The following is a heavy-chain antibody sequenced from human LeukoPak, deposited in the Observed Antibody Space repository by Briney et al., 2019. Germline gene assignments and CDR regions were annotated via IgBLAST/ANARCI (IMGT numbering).Heavy chain of an antibody. Sequence: SETLSLTCAVYGGSFSGYYWSWIRQPPGKGLEWIGEINHSGSTNYNPSLKSRVTISVDTSKNQFSLKLSSVTAADTAVYYCARRWQWLVRNWGQGTLVTVSS. J-gene: IGHJ4*02. CDR3: ARRWQWLVRN. CDR2: INHSGST. V-gene: IGHV4-34*01. CDR1: GGSFSGYY. D-gene: IGHD6-19*01.